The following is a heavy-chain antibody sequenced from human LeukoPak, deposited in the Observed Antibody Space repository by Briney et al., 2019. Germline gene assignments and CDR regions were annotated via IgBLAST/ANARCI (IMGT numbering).Heavy chain of an antibody. V-gene: IGHV1-46*01. CDR2: INPSGGST. J-gene: IGHJ3*02. Sequence: GASVKVSCKASGYTFTSYYMHWVRQAPGQGLEWMGIINPSGGSTSYPQRFQGRVTMTRDTSTSTVYMELSSLRSEDTAVYYCARDGTTTRGAFDIWGQGTMVTVSS. CDR3: ARDGTTTRGAFDI. CDR1: GYTFTSYY. D-gene: IGHD1-1*01.